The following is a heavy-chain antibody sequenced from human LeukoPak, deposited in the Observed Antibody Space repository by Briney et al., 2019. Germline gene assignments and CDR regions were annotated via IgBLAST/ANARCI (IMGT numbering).Heavy chain of an antibody. D-gene: IGHD6-19*01. CDR2: IYSSGSA. J-gene: IGHJ4*02. Sequence: SETLSLTCTVSGGSISSCYLSWIRQPAGKGLEWIGRIYSSGSANYNPSLKSRVTMSVDTSKNQFSLKLSSVTAADTAVYYCARYRGGWINYFDYWGQGTLVPVSS. V-gene: IGHV4-4*07. CDR3: ARYRGGWINYFDY. CDR1: GGSISSCY.